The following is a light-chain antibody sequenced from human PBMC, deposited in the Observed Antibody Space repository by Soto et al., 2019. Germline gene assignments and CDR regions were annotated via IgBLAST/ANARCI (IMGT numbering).Light chain of an antibody. CDR3: FSFTTDWTHV. CDR2: EVS. CDR1: RNDVGAYNY. V-gene: IGLV2-14*01. J-gene: IGLJ1*01. Sequence: QSALTQPASVSGSPGQSITISCTGTRNDVGAYNYVSWFQQYPGKAPKLIISEVSNRPSGVSNRFSGSKSGTAASLTISGLQTEDEADYFCFSFTTDWTHVFGTGTKVTVL.